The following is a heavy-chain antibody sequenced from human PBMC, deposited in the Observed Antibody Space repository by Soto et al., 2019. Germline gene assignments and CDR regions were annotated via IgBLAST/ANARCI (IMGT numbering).Heavy chain of an antibody. Sequence: SETLSLTCAVSGGSINSSHWWNWVRQPPEKGLEWIGQISHSGSTTYNPSLTSRVTISVDKSKNHFSLKLTSVTAADTAVYYCAARHFWSRPWTDRRLDYWGQGTLVTVYS. CDR2: ISHSGST. CDR3: AARHFWSRPWTDRRLDY. J-gene: IGHJ4*02. CDR1: GGSINSSHW. V-gene: IGHV4-4*02. D-gene: IGHD3-3*02.